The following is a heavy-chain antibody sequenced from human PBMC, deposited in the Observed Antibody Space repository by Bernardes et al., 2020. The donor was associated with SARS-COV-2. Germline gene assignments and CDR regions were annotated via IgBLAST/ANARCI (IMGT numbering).Heavy chain of an antibody. D-gene: IGHD5-18*01. J-gene: IGHJ4*02. CDR1: GFTFSSYA. Sequence: GSLRLSCVASGFTFSSYAMSWVRQAPGKGLEWVSGISGSGGSTYYADSVKGRFTISRDNSKNTLYLQMNSLRAEDTAVYYCAKQYTVMVLLPRGPFDYWGQGTLVTVSS. V-gene: IGHV3-23*01. CDR2: ISGSGGST. CDR3: AKQYTVMVLLPRGPFDY.